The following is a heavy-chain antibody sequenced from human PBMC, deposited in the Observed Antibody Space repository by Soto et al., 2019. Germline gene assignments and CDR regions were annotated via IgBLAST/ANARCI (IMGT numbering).Heavy chain of an antibody. J-gene: IGHJ4*02. CDR2: IRSKANSYAT. Sequence: GGSLRLSCAASGFTFSGSAMHWVRQASGKGLEWVGRIRSKANSYATAYAASVKGRFTISRDDSKNTAYLQMNSLKTEDTAVYYCVSSSCWLFDYWGQGTLVTVSS. CDR1: GFTFSGSA. D-gene: IGHD6-19*01. V-gene: IGHV3-73*01. CDR3: VSSSCWLFDY.